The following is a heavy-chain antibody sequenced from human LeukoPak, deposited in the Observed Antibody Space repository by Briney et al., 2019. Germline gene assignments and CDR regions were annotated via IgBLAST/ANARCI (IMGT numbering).Heavy chain of an antibody. CDR2: ISYDGSHK. CDR3: ARDRHCTNGVCYIGYYFDY. CDR1: GFTFTNYA. Sequence: GRSLRLSCAASGFTFTNYAMHWVRQAPGKGLEWVAVISYDGSHKYYADSVKGRFIISRDISKNTLYLQMNRLRAEDTAVYYCARDRHCTNGVCYIGYYFDYWGQGTLVTVSS. J-gene: IGHJ4*02. D-gene: IGHD2-8*01. V-gene: IGHV3-30*04.